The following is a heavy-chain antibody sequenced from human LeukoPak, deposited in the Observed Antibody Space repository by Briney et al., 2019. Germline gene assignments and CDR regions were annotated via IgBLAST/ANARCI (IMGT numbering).Heavy chain of an antibody. CDR1: GFTFSSYA. V-gene: IGHV3-23*01. CDR2: ISGSGGST. J-gene: IGHJ6*02. CDR3: ARSGGLSGSGRLAMDV. Sequence: GGSLRLSCAASGFTFSSYAMSWVRQAPGKGLEWVSAISGSGGSTYYADSVKGRFTSSRDNSNNTLYVQMNSLRVEDTAVYYCARSGGLSGSGRLAMDVWGQGTTVTVSS. D-gene: IGHD3-10*01.